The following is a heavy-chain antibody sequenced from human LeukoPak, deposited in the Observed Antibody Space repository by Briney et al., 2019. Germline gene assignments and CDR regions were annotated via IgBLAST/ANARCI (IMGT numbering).Heavy chain of an antibody. Sequence: ASVKVSCKVSGYTLTELSMHWVRQAPGKGLEWMGGFDPEDGETIYAQKFQGRVTMTEDTSTDTAYMELSSLRSEDTAVYYCATDSGSYYAEYFQHRGQGTLVTVSS. V-gene: IGHV1-24*01. J-gene: IGHJ1*01. D-gene: IGHD1-26*01. CDR1: GYTLTELS. CDR3: ATDSGSYYAEYFQH. CDR2: FDPEDGET.